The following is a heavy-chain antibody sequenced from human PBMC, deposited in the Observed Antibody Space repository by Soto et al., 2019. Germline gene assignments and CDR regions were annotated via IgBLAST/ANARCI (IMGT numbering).Heavy chain of an antibody. V-gene: IGHV4-31*03. CDR1: GCSISSGGYY. D-gene: IGHD5-12*01. Sequence: PSETLSLTCTFSGCSISSGGYYWSWIRQHPGKGLEWIGYIYYSGSTYYNPSLKSRVTISVDTSKNQFSLKLSSVTAADTAVYYCARDGSLREYSGYDRGALDYWGQGTLVTVSS. J-gene: IGHJ4*02. CDR3: ARDGSLREYSGYDRGALDY. CDR2: IYYSGST.